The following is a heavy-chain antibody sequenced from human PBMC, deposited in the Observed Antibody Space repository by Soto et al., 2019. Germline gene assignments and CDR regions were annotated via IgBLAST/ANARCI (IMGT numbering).Heavy chain of an antibody. Sequence: ASVKVSCKASGYTFTSYAMHWVRQAPGQRLEWMGWINAGNGNTKYSQKFQGRVTITRDTSASTAYMELSSLRSEDTAVYYCAREPVPAAINWFDPWGQGTLVTVSS. CDR1: GYTFTSYA. J-gene: IGHJ5*02. CDR2: INAGNGNT. D-gene: IGHD2-2*01. CDR3: AREPVPAAINWFDP. V-gene: IGHV1-3*01.